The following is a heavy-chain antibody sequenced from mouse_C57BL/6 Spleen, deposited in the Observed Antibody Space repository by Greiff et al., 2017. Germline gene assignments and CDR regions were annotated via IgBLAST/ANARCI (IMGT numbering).Heavy chain of an antibody. CDR3: ARGDYAYAMDY. CDR2: ISYSGST. Sequence: EVKVEESGPGMVKPSQSLSLTCTVTGYSITSGYDWHWIRHFPGNKLEWMGYISYSGSTNYNPSLKSRISITHDTSKNHFFLKLNSVTTEDTATYYCARGDYAYAMDYWGQGTSVTVSS. CDR1: GYSITSGYD. D-gene: IGHD2-4*01. J-gene: IGHJ4*01. V-gene: IGHV3-1*01.